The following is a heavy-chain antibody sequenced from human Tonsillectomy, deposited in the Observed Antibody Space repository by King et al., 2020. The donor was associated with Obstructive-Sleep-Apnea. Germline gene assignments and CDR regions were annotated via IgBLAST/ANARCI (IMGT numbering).Heavy chain of an antibody. CDR1: GFSFSGYA. V-gene: IGHV3-23*04. CDR3: GMDV. CDR2: ISLSGDQT. J-gene: IGHJ6*02. Sequence: VQLVESGGGLVHPGGSLRLSCVASGFSFSGYAMSWVRQAPGKGLEWVSVISLSGDQTEYADSVRGRFTTSRDNSKNTLYLQMDSLRAEDTAVYYYGMDVWGQGTTVTVSS.